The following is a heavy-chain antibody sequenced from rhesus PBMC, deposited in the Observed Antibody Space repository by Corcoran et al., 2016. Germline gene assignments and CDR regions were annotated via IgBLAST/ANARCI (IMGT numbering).Heavy chain of an antibody. CDR3: AGGPNSGSWIDY. D-gene: IGHD6-25*01. CDR1: GGSISSNY. CDR2: ISGSGGST. V-gene: IGHV4-173*01. Sequence: QLQLQESGPGLVKPSETLSLTCAVSGGSISSNYWSWIRQPPGKGLEWIGRISGSGGSTGYNPSLKCRVNISTDTSKNQFSLKLSSVNAADTAVYYCAGGPNSGSWIDYWGQGVLVTVSS. J-gene: IGHJ4*01.